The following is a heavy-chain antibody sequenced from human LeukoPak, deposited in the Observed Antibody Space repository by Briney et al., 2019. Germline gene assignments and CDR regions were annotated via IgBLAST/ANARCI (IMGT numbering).Heavy chain of an antibody. J-gene: IGHJ6*02. Sequence: ASVKVSYKASGHTFTGYYMHWVRQAPGQGREWMGWINPNSGGTNQAQKYQGRATMTRDPSISTAYMDLSRLRSDDTAAHYCASADSSSYEVYYYGMDVWGRGTTVSVS. V-gene: IGHV1-2*02. CDR1: GHTFTGYY. CDR3: ASADSSSYEVYYYGMDV. D-gene: IGHD6-6*01. CDR2: INPNSGGT.